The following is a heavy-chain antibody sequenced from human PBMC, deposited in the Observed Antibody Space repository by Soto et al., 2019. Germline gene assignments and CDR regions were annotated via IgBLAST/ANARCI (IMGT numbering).Heavy chain of an antibody. CDR3: TREEYCSSTSCYYRVNWFDP. D-gene: IGHD2-2*01. V-gene: IGHV5-10-1*01. CDR1: GDIFADYL. CDR2: IDPSDSYT. J-gene: IGHJ5*02. Sequence: GELLMICLTGSGDIFADYLISVVRQMPGRVVGWMGRIDPSDSYTNYSPSFKGHVTISAGKSISTAKLQCSSLKASDTAMYYCTREEYCSSTSCYYRVNWFDPWGQGTLVTVSS.